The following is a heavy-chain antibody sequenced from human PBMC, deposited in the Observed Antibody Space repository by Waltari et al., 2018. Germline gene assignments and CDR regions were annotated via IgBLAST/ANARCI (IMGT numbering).Heavy chain of an antibody. CDR3: AREVGGSSWSTTPRGDAFDI. D-gene: IGHD6-13*01. V-gene: IGHV4-39*07. CDR1: GDSIGRGYYS. CDR2: IYFAGST. J-gene: IGHJ3*02. Sequence: QLQLRESGPGLLTPSETLSLTCSVSGDSIGRGYYSWVWLRQAPGKGLEWIGSIYFAGSTYYNPSLKSRLTISVDTSKNQFSLRLSSVTAADTAVYYCAREVGGSSWSTTPRGDAFDIWGQGTMVTVSS.